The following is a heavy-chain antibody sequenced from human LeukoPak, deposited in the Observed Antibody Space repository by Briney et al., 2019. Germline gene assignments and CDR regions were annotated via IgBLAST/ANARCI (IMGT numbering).Heavy chain of an antibody. V-gene: IGHV3-7*01. Sequence: GGSLRLSCAASGFTFSSYWMSWVRQAPRKGLEWVANIKQDGSEKYYVDSVKGRFTISRDNAKNSLYLQMNSLRAEDTAVYYCARDEFYYYYAMDVWGQGTTVTVSS. CDR2: IKQDGSEK. J-gene: IGHJ6*02. CDR1: GFTFSSYW. CDR3: ARDEFYYYYAMDV.